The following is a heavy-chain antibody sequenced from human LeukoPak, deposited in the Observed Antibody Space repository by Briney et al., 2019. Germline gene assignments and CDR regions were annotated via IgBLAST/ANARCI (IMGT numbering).Heavy chain of an antibody. CDR2: IVVGSGNT. CDR3: ARGHGQYSSGVFDY. J-gene: IGHJ4*02. D-gene: IGHD6-19*01. Sequence: TSVKVSCKASGFTFTSSAMQWVRQARGQRLEWIGWIVVGSGNTNYAQKFQERVTITRDMSTSTAYMELSSLRSEDTAVYYCARGHGQYSSGVFDYWGQGTLVTVSS. CDR1: GFTFTSSA. V-gene: IGHV1-58*02.